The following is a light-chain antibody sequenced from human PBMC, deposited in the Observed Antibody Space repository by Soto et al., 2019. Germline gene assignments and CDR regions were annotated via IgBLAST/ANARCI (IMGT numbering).Light chain of an antibody. J-gene: IGKJ2*01. CDR1: QSVSSY. CDR3: HQRSNWPYT. Sequence: EIVLTQSPATLSLSPGERATLSCRASQSVSSYLAWFQQKPAQAPRLLIYDASNRSTGIPARFSGSGSGTDCTSTIISLEPEDFAVYSGHQRSNWPYTFGHGNKLESK. CDR2: DAS. V-gene: IGKV3-11*01.